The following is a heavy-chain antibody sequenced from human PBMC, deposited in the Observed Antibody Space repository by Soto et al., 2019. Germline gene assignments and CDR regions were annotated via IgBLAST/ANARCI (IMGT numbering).Heavy chain of an antibody. CDR3: ARVGGAARRFFCYGMDV. Sequence: EVQLVESGGGLVKPGGSLRLSCAASGVIFSDYSMNWVRQAPGKGLEWVSSISRSDSYIFYADSVKGRFTISRDNAKNSLYLQMNSLRAEDTAVYYCARVGGAARRFFCYGMDVWGQGTTVTVSS. D-gene: IGHD6-6*01. CDR1: GVIFSDYS. V-gene: IGHV3-21*01. CDR2: ISRSDSYI. J-gene: IGHJ6*02.